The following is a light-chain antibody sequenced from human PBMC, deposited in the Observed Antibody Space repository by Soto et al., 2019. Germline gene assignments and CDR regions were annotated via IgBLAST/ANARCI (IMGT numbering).Light chain of an antibody. V-gene: IGKV3-20*01. J-gene: IGKJ1*01. CDR2: GAS. Sequence: EIVLTQSPATLSLSPWERATLSYRASQSVSNNYLAWYQQKPGQSPRLLIYGASTRATGVPDRFGGSGSGTDFTLTISRLEPEDFAVYYCQQYGSSPVTFGQGTKVDIK. CDR3: QQYGSSPVT. CDR1: QSVSNNY.